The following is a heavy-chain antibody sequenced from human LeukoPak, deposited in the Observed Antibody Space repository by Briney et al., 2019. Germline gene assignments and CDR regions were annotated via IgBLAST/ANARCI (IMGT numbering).Heavy chain of an antibody. CDR2: ISAYNGNT. J-gene: IGHJ4*02. Sequence: ASVKVSCKASGYTFTSYGISWVRQAPGQGLEWMGWISAYNGNTNYAQKLQGRVTMTTDTSTSTAYMELTSLRSDDTAVYYCARPIQYGYSSSWFDYWGQGTLVTVSS. D-gene: IGHD6-13*01. CDR3: ARPIQYGYSSSWFDY. V-gene: IGHV1-18*01. CDR1: GYTFTSYG.